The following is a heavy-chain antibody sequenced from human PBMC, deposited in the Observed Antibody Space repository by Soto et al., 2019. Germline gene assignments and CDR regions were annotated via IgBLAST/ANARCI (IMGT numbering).Heavy chain of an antibody. V-gene: IGHV3-33*01. J-gene: IGHJ3*02. Sequence: QVHLVESGGGVVQPGRSLTLSCAASGFSFSTSGMHWVRQAPGKGLEWVTGMWYDGHVAGYLDSVKGRFTISRDNSNSLMSLQMSNLRVDETAVYYCARGLPKVAGGAFDIWGHGTMVTVSS. CDR2: MWYDGHVA. CDR3: ARGLPKVAGGAFDI. CDR1: GFSFSTSG. D-gene: IGHD2-15*01.